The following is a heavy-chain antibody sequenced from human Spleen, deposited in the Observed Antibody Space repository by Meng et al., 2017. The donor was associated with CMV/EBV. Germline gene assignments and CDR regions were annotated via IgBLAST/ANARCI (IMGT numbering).Heavy chain of an antibody. CDR1: GFTFSGYW. D-gene: IGHD1-26*01. Sequence: GGSLRLSCAASGFTFSGYWMTWVRQAPGKGLEWVSAISGSGGSTYYADSVKGRFTISRDNSKNTLYLQMNSLRAEDTAVYYCAKDRRGATTDAFDIWGQGTMVTVSS. V-gene: IGHV3-23*01. CDR2: ISGSGGST. J-gene: IGHJ3*02. CDR3: AKDRRGATTDAFDI.